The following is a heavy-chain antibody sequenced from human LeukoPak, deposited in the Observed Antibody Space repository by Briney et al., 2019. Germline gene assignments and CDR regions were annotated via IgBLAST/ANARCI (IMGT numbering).Heavy chain of an antibody. D-gene: IGHD2-2*01. CDR2: INHSGST. Sequence: PSETLSLTCAVYGGSFSGYYWSWIRQPPGKGLEWIGEINHSGSTNYNPSLKSRVTISVDTSKNQFSLKLSSVTAADTAVYYCARDYCSCTSCYSNWFDPWGQGTLVTVSS. J-gene: IGHJ5*02. CDR3: ARDYCSCTSCYSNWFDP. CDR1: GGSFSGYY. V-gene: IGHV4-34*01.